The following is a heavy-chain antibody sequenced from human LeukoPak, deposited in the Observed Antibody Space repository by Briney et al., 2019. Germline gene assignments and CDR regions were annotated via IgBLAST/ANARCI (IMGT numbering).Heavy chain of an antibody. CDR1: GGSISSYY. J-gene: IGHJ4*02. CDR3: ARQWSYGTPYYFDS. CDR2: IYYSGST. V-gene: IGHV4-59*08. Sequence: SETLSLTCTVSGGSISSYYWSWIRQPPGKGLEWIGYIYYSGSTYYNPSLKSRVTISVDTSKNQFSLKLSSVTAADTAVYYCARQWSYGTPYYFDSWGQGTLVTVSS. D-gene: IGHD4/OR15-4a*01.